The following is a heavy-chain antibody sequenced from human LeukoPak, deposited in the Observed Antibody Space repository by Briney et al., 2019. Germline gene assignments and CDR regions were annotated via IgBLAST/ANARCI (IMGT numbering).Heavy chain of an antibody. J-gene: IGHJ3*02. D-gene: IGHD6-19*01. CDR3: ARAAVAGTGPFDI. CDR2: ISGTGGTT. V-gene: IGHV3-23*01. Sequence: GGSLRLSCAASGFTFSRYAMSWVRQAPGKGLEWVSGISGTGGTTYYADSVKGRFTISRDNSNNTLYLQMNSLRADDTALYYCARAAVAGTGPFDIWGQGTMVTVSS. CDR1: GFTFSRYA.